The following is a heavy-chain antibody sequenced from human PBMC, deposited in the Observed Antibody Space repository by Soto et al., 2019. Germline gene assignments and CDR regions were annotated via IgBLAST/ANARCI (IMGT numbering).Heavy chain of an antibody. CDR3: ARDLLQRYRLRGFDL. D-gene: IGHD1-26*01. Sequence: PKQRNEWMCWINTGSGNTKYSQNFQGRVTMTRDTSASTAYMELSSLRSEDTAVYYCARDLLQRYRLRGFDLWGE. V-gene: IGHV1-3*04. J-gene: IGHJ5*02. CDR2: INTGSGNT.